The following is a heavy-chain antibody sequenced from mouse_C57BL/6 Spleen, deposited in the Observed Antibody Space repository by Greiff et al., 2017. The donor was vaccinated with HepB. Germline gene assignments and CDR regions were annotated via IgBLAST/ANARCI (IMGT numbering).Heavy chain of an antibody. Sequence: EVKLVESGPELVKPGDSVKISCKASGYSFTGYFMNWVMQSHGKSLEWIGRINPYNGDTFYNQKFKGKATLTVDKSSSTAHMELRSLTSEDSAVYYCARRGDYDLYFDVWGTGTTVTVSS. V-gene: IGHV1-20*01. J-gene: IGHJ1*03. CDR1: GYSFTGYF. CDR2: INPYNGDT. CDR3: ARRGDYDLYFDV. D-gene: IGHD2-4*01.